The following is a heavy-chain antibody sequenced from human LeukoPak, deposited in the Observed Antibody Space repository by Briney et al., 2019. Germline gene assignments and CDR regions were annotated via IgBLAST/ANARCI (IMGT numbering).Heavy chain of an antibody. D-gene: IGHD3-16*01. CDR1: GFTFSSYG. CDR3: AKTYVWGSYAFDI. V-gene: IGHV3-30*02. CDR2: IRYDGSNK. J-gene: IGHJ3*02. Sequence: PGGSLRLSCAASGFTFSSYGMHWVRQAPGKGLEWVAFIRYDGSNKYYADSVKGRFTISRDNSKNTLYLQMNSLRAEDTAVYYCAKTYVWGSYAFDIWGQGTMVTVSS.